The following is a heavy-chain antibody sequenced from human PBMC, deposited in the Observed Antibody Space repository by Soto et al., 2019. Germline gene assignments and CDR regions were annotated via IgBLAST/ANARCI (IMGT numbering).Heavy chain of an antibody. CDR3: ARLNYDRSGGEYYYYGMDV. CDR2: ISAYNGNT. J-gene: IGHJ6*02. Sequence: ASVKVSCKASGYTFTSYAMHWVRQAPGQGLEWMGWISAYNGNTNYAQKLQGRVTMTTDTSTSTAYMELRSLRSDDTAVYYCARLNYDRSGGEYYYYGMDVWGQGTTVTVSS. V-gene: IGHV1-18*01. D-gene: IGHD3-3*01. CDR1: GYTFTSYA.